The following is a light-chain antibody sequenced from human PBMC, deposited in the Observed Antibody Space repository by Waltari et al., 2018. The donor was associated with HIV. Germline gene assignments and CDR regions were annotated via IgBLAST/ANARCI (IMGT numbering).Light chain of an antibody. V-gene: IGLV1-44*01. CDR2: SNN. CDR3: AACDDSLIGPV. CDR1: SSNIGSNT. J-gene: IGLJ3*02. Sequence: QSVLTQPPSASGTPGQRVTISCSGSSSNIGSNTVNWYQQLPGTAPKLLIYSNNQLPSGVPDRLSGSKSGTSASLAISGLQSEDEANYYCAACDDSLIGPVFGGGTKLTVL.